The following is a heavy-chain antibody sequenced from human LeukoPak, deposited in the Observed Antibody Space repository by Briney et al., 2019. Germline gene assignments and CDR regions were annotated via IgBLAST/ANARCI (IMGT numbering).Heavy chain of an antibody. J-gene: IGHJ3*02. Sequence: GGSLRLXCAASGFTFSSYEMNWVRQAPGKGLEWVSYISSSGSTIYYADSVKGRFTISRDNAKNSLYLQMNSLRAEDTAVYYCARAERLRWPLNAFDIWGQGTMVTVSS. D-gene: IGHD4-23*01. V-gene: IGHV3-48*03. CDR3: ARAERLRWPLNAFDI. CDR1: GFTFSSYE. CDR2: ISSSGSTI.